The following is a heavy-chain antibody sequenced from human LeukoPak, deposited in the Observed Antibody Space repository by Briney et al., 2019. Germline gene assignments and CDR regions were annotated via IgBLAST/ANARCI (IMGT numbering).Heavy chain of an antibody. V-gene: IGHV5-51*01. CDR3: ARHMDYYDSSGPTDY. J-gene: IGHJ4*02. D-gene: IGHD3-22*01. CDR2: IYPGDSDT. Sequence: GESLKISCKGSGYSFTSYWIGWVRQMPGKGLEWLEIIYPGDSDTRYSPSFQGQVTISADKSISTAYLQWSSLKASDTAMYYCARHMDYYDSSGPTDYWGQGTLVTVSS. CDR1: GYSFTSYW.